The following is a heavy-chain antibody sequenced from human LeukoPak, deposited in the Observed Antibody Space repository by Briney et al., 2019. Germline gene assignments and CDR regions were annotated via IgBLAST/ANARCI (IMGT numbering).Heavy chain of an antibody. CDR1: GFTFSSYW. J-gene: IGHJ3*01. CDR3: AKGYEQWLVLGSDV. D-gene: IGHD6-19*01. CDR2: ISWDSGSV. V-gene: IGHV3-9*03. Sequence: GGSLRLSCAASGFTFSSYWMSWVRQAPGKGLEWVSGISWDSGSVVHVDSVKGRFTISRDNAKNSLYLQMNSLRAEDMALYYCAKGYEQWLVLGSDVWGRGTMVTVSS.